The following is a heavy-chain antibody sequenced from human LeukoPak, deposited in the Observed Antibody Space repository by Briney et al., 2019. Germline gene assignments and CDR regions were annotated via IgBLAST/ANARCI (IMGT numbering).Heavy chain of an antibody. CDR1: GFTFSSYA. D-gene: IGHD2-2*01. J-gene: IGHJ5*01. CDR3: AKDRHAPGRYCSSTSCFPFDS. V-gene: IGHV3-23*01. CDR2: ISGSGGST. Sequence: GGSLRLSCVVSGFTFSSYAMSWDRQAPGKGLEWVSGISGSGGSTYYADSVKGRFTISRDNTKNTLYLQMNSLRAEDTAVYYCAKDRHAPGRYCSSTSCFPFDSWGQGTLVTISS.